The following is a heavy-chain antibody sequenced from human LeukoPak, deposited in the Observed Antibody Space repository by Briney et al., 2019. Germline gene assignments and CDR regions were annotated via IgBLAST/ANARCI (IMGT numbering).Heavy chain of an antibody. CDR1: GGSISSYY. D-gene: IGHD6-19*01. CDR2: IYYSGST. Sequence: ASETLSLTCTVSGGSISSYYWSWIRQPPGKGLEWIGCIYYSGSTNYNPSLKSRVTISVDTSKNQFSLKLSSVTAADTAVYYCARIAVAVNWFDPWGQGTLVTVSS. V-gene: IGHV4-59*01. CDR3: ARIAVAVNWFDP. J-gene: IGHJ5*02.